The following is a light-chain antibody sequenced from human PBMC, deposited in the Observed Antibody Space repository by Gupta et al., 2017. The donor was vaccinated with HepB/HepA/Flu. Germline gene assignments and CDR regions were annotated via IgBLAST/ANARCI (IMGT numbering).Light chain of an antibody. Sequence: DVVMTQSPLSLPVTLGQPASISCRSGQSLVYSDGNTYLSWFQQRPGQSPRRLIYKVSNRDSGVPDRFSGSGSGTDFTLKISRVEAEDVGVYYCMQGTHWPRTFGQGPKVEIK. CDR3: MQGTHWPRT. V-gene: IGKV2-30*01. CDR1: QSLVYSDGNTY. CDR2: KVS. J-gene: IGKJ1*01.